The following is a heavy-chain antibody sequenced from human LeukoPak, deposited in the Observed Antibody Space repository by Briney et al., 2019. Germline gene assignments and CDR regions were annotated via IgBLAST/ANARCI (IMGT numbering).Heavy chain of an antibody. V-gene: IGHV3-53*04. CDR1: GVSASSNY. J-gene: IGHJ4*02. Sequence: PGGSLRLSCAASGVSASSNYMSWVRQAPGKGLEWVSVIYSGGSTYYADSVKVRFTSTRHKSKNTLYLQMNSLRADDTAVYYCAFQGDSSGYYPVWGQGTLVTVSS. CDR3: AFQGDSSGYYPV. D-gene: IGHD3-22*01. CDR2: IYSGGST.